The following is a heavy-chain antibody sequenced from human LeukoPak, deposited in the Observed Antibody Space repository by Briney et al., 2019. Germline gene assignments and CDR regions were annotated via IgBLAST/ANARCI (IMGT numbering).Heavy chain of an antibody. V-gene: IGHV1-2*02. CDR1: GYTFTGYY. D-gene: IGHD3-22*01. CDR3: ARLGGGYYYDSSGYPLFDY. J-gene: IGHJ4*02. CDR2: INPNSGGT. Sequence: ASVKVSCKASGYTFTGYYMHWVRQAPGQGLEWMGWINPNSGGTNYAQKFQGRVTVTRDTSISTAYMELSRLRSDDTAVYYCARLGGGYYYDSSGYPLFDYWGQGTLVTVSS.